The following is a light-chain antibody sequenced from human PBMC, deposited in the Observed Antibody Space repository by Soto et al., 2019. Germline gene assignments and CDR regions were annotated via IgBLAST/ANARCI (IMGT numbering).Light chain of an antibody. J-gene: IGKJ1*01. Sequence: VMTQSTATLSVSPGERATLSCRASLSVGTNLAWYQQKPGQPPRLLIYGATTRATGIPARFSGSGSGTDFTLTISSLQSEDFAVYYCQHHNNWPPGTFGQGTRVDIK. CDR1: LSVGTN. V-gene: IGKV3-15*01. CDR2: GAT. CDR3: QHHNNWPPGT.